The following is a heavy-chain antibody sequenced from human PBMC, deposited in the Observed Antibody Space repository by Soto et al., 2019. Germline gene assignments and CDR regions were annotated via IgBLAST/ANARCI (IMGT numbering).Heavy chain of an antibody. CDR3: ARVPPSYDIFTGYYFWFDP. V-gene: IGHV1-69*02. CDR1: GGTFSSYT. CDR2: IIPILGIA. Sequence: SVKVSCNASGGTFSSYTISWVRQAPGQGLEWMGRIIPILGIANYAQKFQGRVTITADKSTSTAYMELSSLRSEDTAVYYCARVPPSYDIFTGYYFWFDPWGQGTLVTVSS. J-gene: IGHJ5*02. D-gene: IGHD3-9*01.